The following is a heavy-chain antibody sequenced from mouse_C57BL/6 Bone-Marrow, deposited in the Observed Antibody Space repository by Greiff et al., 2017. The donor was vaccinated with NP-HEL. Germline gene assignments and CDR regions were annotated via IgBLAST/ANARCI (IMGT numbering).Heavy chain of an antibody. D-gene: IGHD2-3*01. J-gene: IGHJ2*01. CDR3: TRYDDGYLYYFDY. CDR1: GYTFTDYE. V-gene: IGHV1-15*01. CDR2: IDPETGGT. Sequence: VQLQQSGAELVRPGASVTLSCKASGYTFTDYEMHWVKQTPVHGLEWIGAIDPETGGTAYNQKFKGKAILTADKSSSTAYMELRSLTSEDSAVYYCTRYDDGYLYYFDYWGQGTTLTVSS.